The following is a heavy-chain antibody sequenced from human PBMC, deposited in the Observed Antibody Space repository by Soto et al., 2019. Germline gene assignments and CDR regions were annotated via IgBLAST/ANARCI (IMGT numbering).Heavy chain of an antibody. CDR2: IIPIFGTA. CDR1: GGTFSSYA. J-gene: IGHJ4*02. CDR3: ARERERGYYDSSGYYYFDY. V-gene: IGHV1-69*13. Sequence: ASVKVSCKASGGTFSSYAISWVRQAPGQGLEWMGGIIPIFGTANYAQKFQGRVTITADESTSTAYMELSSLRSEDTAVYYCARERERGYYDSSGYYYFDYWGQGTLVTVSS. D-gene: IGHD3-22*01.